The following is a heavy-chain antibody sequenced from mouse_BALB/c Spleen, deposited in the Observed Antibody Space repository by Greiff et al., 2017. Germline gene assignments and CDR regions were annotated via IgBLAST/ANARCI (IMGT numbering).Heavy chain of an antibody. J-gene: IGHJ3*01. D-gene: IGHD2-12*01. CDR1: GFSLTSYG. Sequence: QVQLQQSGPGLVAPSQSLSITCTVSGFSLTSYGVHWVRQPPGKGLEWLGVIWAGGSTNYNSALMSRLSISKDNSKSQVFLKMNSLKTDDTAMYYCAYDGGGFAYWGQGTLVTVSA. CDR2: IWAGGST. CDR3: AYDGGGFAY. V-gene: IGHV2-9*02.